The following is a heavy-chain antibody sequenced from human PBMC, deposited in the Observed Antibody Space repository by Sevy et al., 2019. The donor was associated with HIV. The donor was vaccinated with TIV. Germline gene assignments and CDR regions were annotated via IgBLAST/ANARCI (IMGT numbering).Heavy chain of an antibody. J-gene: IGHJ4*02. D-gene: IGHD3-22*01. Sequence: GGSLRLSCAASGFSFSNYGMRWVRQAPGKGLEWVALIWYDGSSKYYADSVKGRLTISRDNSKNTLSLQMNSLRAEDTAVYYCARGADYFDSSGANFEYWGQGTLVTVSS. V-gene: IGHV3-33*01. CDR2: IWYDGSSK. CDR1: GFSFSNYG. CDR3: ARGADYFDSSGANFEY.